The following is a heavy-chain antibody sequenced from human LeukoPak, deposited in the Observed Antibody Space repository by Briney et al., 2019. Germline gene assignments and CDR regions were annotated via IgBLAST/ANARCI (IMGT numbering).Heavy chain of an antibody. D-gene: IGHD3-16*02. V-gene: IGHV3-30*02. Sequence: PGGSLRLSCDASGFPFGTYGMHWVCQAPGKGLEWLAFIRSDGSDKYYADSVKGRFTISRDNSRNTLYLQINSLRAEDTAVYYCAKDCRNMITFGGVIPDWGQGTLVTVSS. CDR3: AKDCRNMITFGGVIPD. CDR2: IRSDGSDK. J-gene: IGHJ4*02. CDR1: GFPFGTYG.